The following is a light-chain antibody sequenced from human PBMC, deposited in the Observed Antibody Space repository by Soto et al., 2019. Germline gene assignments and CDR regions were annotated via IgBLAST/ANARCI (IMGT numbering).Light chain of an antibody. CDR1: SSNIGSNT. V-gene: IGLV1-44*01. Sequence: QSVLTQPPSASGTPGQRVTISCSGSSSNIGSNTANWYQQLPGTAPKLLIYSDNQRPSGVPDRFSGSKSGTSASLAISGLQSEDEADYYCAAWDDSLRGYVFGTGTNVTVL. J-gene: IGLJ1*01. CDR2: SDN. CDR3: AAWDDSLRGYV.